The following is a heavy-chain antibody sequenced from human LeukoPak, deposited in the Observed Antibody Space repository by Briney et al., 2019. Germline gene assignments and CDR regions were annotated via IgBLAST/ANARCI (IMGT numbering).Heavy chain of an antibody. CDR2: INHSGST. Sequence: SETLSLTCAVYGGSFSGYYWSWIRQPPGKGLEWIGEINHSGSTNYNPSLKSRVTISVDTSKNQFSLKLSSVTAADTAAYYCASQVGYCSGGSCYSGDYYYYGMDVWGQGTTVTVSS. V-gene: IGHV4-34*01. CDR1: GGSFSGYY. J-gene: IGHJ6*02. D-gene: IGHD2-15*01. CDR3: ASQVGYCSGGSCYSGDYYYYGMDV.